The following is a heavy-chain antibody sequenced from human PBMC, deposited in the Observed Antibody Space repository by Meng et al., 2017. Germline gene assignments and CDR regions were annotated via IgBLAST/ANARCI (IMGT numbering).Heavy chain of an antibody. V-gene: IGHV3-21*01. CDR1: GFTFSSDS. CDR3: ARDNWEWFGDFNY. D-gene: IGHD3-10*01. CDR2: ISSSSSYI. Sequence: GESLKISCAASGFTFSSDSMSWVRQAPGKGLEWVSSISSSSSYIYYADSVKGRFTISRDNAYNSLYLQMNSLRAEDTAVYYCARDNWEWFGDFNYWGQGTLVTVSS. J-gene: IGHJ4*02.